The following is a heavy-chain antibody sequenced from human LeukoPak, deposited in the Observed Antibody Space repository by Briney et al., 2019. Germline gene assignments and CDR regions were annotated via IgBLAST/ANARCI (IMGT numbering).Heavy chain of an antibody. CDR1: GESFNDYY. D-gene: IGHD3-10*01. Sequence: SETLSLTCAVYGESFNDYYWSWIRQPPGKGLEWIGEINHRGRTNYNPSLKSRVTISVDTSKNQFSLKLSSVTAADTAVYYCARGSRRFGELLSQDYWGQGTLVTVSS. CDR2: INHRGRT. J-gene: IGHJ4*02. CDR3: ARGSRRFGELLSQDY. V-gene: IGHV4-34*01.